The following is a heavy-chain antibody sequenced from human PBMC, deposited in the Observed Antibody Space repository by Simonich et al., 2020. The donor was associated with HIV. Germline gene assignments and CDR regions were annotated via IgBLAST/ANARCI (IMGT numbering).Heavy chain of an antibody. V-gene: IGHV4-39*01. J-gene: IGHJ6*03. CDR2: IYYSGHT. CDR1: GGSISSSSYY. CDR3: ARQGSSGPYYYYMDL. Sequence: QLQLQESGPGLVTPSETLSLTCTVSGGSISSSSYYWGWIRQPPGKGLEWIGSIYYSGHTYYNPSLNSRVTISVDTSKNQFSLELSSVTAADTAVYYCARQGSSGPYYYYMDLWGTGTKVTVSS. D-gene: IGHD3-22*01.